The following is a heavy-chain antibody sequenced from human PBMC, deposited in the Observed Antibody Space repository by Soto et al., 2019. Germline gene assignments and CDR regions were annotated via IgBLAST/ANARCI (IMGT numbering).Heavy chain of an antibody. CDR3: ASSVALDY. V-gene: IGHV1-24*01. Sequence: ASVKVSCKLSGNTLTEISIHWVRQTPDTGLEWLGGFDPQDDERFFAQKFEGRLTMTEDTSTNTAYMELSSLRSEDTAVYYCASSVALDYWGQGTLVTVPS. D-gene: IGHD6-19*01. CDR1: GNTLTEIS. J-gene: IGHJ4*02. CDR2: FDPQDDER.